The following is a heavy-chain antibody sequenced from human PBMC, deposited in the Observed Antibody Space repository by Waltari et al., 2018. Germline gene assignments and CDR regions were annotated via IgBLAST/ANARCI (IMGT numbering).Heavy chain of an antibody. V-gene: IGHV3-23*04. J-gene: IGHJ4*02. CDR3: AKDGKPSHNDFWSGPQGDY. CDR1: GFTFSSYA. Sequence: EVQLVESGGGLVQPGGSLRLSCAASGFTFSSYAMSWVRQAPGKGLEWVSAISGSGGSTYYADSVKCRFTISRDNSKNTLYLQMNSLRAEDTAVYYCAKDGKPSHNDFWSGPQGDYWGQGTLVTVSS. D-gene: IGHD3-3*01. CDR2: ISGSGGST.